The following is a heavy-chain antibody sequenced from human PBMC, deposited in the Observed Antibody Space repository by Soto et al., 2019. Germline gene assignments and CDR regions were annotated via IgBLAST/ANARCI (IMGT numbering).Heavy chain of an antibody. Sequence: QVQMQESGPGLVKPSETLSLTCSVSGASIRSGGYYCSWLRPSPGKGLEWIGHIYYTGSTFYSPSIKILLTIALDTSKNQFSLDMRSVTAADTAMYYCARLEMASIKWGRGTLVTVAS. J-gene: IGHJ4*02. V-gene: IGHV4-31*01. CDR1: GASIRSGGYY. CDR3: ARLEMASIK. CDR2: IYYTGST.